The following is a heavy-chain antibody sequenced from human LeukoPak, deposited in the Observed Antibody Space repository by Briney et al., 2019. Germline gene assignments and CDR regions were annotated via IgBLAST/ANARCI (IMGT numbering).Heavy chain of an antibody. J-gene: IGHJ4*02. V-gene: IGHV4-61*01. CDR1: GGSLSSGSYY. Sequence: SETLSHTCSVSGGSLSSGSYYWSWVRQPPGKGLEWMGYIYYSGSTNYNPSFKSRVTISVDTSKNQFSLKLSSVTAADTAVYYCARESYYGSGSSDYWGQGTLVTVSS. D-gene: IGHD3-10*01. CDR2: IYYSGST. CDR3: ARESYYGSGSSDY.